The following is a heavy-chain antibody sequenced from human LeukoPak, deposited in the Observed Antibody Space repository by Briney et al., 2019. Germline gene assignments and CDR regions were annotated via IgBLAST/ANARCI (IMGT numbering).Heavy chain of an antibody. CDR2: IYTSGST. CDR3: ARLGGSSSWYVGYYYMDV. J-gene: IGHJ6*03. D-gene: IGHD6-13*01. CDR1: GGSISSYY. Sequence: SETLSLTCTVSGGSISSYYLSWIRQPAGKGLEWIWRIYTSGSTNYNPSLKSRVTISVDKSKNQFSLKLSSVTAADTAVYYCARLGGSSSWYVGYYYMDVWGKGTTVTVSS. V-gene: IGHV4-4*07.